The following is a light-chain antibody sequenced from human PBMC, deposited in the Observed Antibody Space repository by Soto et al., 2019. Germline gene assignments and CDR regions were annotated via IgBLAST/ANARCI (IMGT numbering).Light chain of an antibody. CDR2: AAS. Sequence: DSQMARSPWSLCASVGDRVTITCRASQSISSYLNWYQQKPGKAPKLLIYAASSLQSGVPSRFSGSGSGTDFTLTISSLQPEDFATYYCQQSYSTLLTFGGGTKVDI. J-gene: IGKJ4*01. CDR1: QSISSY. CDR3: QQSYSTLLT. V-gene: IGKV1-39*01.